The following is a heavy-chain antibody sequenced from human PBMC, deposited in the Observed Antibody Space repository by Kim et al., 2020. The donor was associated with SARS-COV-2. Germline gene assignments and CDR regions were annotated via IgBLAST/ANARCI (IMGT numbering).Heavy chain of an antibody. CDR1: GGTFSSYA. CDR2: IIPIFGTA. D-gene: IGHD3-22*01. J-gene: IGHJ6*02. CDR3: ARGRYDSSGYYLRRIYYYGMDV. Sequence: SVKVSCKASGGTFSSYAISWVRQAPGQGLEWMGGIIPIFGTANYAQKFQGRVTITADESTSTAYIELSSLRSEDTAVYYCARGRYDSSGYYLRRIYYYGMDVWGQGTTVTVSS. V-gene: IGHV1-69*13.